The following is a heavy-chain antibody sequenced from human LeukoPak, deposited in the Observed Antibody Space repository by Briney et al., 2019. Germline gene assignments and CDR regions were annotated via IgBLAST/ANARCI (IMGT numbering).Heavy chain of an antibody. V-gene: IGHV4-34*01. CDR1: GGSFSGYY. CDR3: ARVRIAARPCWFDP. CDR2: INHSGST. J-gene: IGHJ5*02. Sequence: SETLSLTCAVYGGSFSGYYWSWIRQPPGKGLEWIGDINHSGSTNYSPSLKSRVTISVDTSRNQFSLKLSSVTAADTAVYYCARVRIAARPCWFDPWGQGTLVTVSS. D-gene: IGHD6-6*01.